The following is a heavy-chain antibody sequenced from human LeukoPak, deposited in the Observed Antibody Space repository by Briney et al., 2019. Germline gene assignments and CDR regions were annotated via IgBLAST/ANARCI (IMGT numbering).Heavy chain of an antibody. V-gene: IGHV3-23*01. CDR2: ISGSGGST. CDR1: GFTFSSYA. Sequence: GGSLRLSCAASGFTFSSYAMSWVRQAPGKGLEWVSAISGSGGSTYYADSVRGRFTISRDNSRNTLFLQVNSLRLEDTAVYYCARGMTINWGRAFDIWGQGTMVTVSS. D-gene: IGHD7-27*01. CDR3: ARGMTINWGRAFDI. J-gene: IGHJ3*02.